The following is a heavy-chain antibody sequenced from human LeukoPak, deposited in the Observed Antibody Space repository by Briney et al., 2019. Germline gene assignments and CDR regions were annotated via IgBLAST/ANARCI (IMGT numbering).Heavy chain of an antibody. CDR3: ARNLDL. CDR1: SGSLSGHF. CDR2: VSHTGDT. J-gene: IGHJ5*02. V-gene: IGHV4-34*01. Sequence: SETLSLTCAVYSGSLSGHFWSWIRQPPGKGLEWIGEVSHTGDTNYNPSLKSRATVSVDTSKNQFSLKLTSVTAADTSVYYCARNLDLWGQGTLVTVSS. D-gene: IGHD1-14*01.